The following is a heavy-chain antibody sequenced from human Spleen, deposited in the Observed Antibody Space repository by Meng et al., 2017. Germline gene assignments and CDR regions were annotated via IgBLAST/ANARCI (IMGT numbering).Heavy chain of an antibody. Sequence: GESLKISCAASGFTFSDSYMSWIRQAPGKGLDWVSYISSSGSHIYYADSVKGRFTISRDNAKNSLYLQMNSLRAEDTALYFCAKGYYYDSSGYSYVGAFDIWGQGTMVTVSS. CDR2: ISSSGSHI. J-gene: IGHJ3*02. CDR3: AKGYYYDSSGYSYVGAFDI. D-gene: IGHD3-22*01. CDR1: GFTFSDSY. V-gene: IGHV3-11*01.